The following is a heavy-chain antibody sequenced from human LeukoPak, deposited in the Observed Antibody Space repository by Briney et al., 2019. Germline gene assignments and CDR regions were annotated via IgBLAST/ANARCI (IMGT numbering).Heavy chain of an antibody. Sequence: GGSLRLSCAASGFTFSTYSMNWVRQAPGKGLEWVSYISSGSVTIYYADSVEGRFTISRDNAKNSLYVQMNSLRAEDTAVYYGARANPNRYIDYWGQGTLVTISS. CDR3: ARANPNRYIDY. CDR1: GFTFSTYS. D-gene: IGHD2-2*02. J-gene: IGHJ4*02. CDR2: ISSGSVTI. V-gene: IGHV3-48*01.